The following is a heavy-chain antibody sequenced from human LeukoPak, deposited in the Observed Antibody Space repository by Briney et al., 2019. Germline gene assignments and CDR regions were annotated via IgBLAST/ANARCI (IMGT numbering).Heavy chain of an antibody. J-gene: IGHJ2*01. CDR3: AKTIPYWYFDL. CDR2: IGGDGGTT. D-gene: IGHD5-24*01. Sequence: GGSLRLSCAASGFTLSTYDMSWVRQAPTKGLEWVSAIGGDGGTTYADSVKGRFTISRDNSKNTLYLQMNSLRAEDTAVYYCAKTIPYWYFDLWGHGTLVTVSS. V-gene: IGHV3-23*01. CDR1: GFTLSTYD.